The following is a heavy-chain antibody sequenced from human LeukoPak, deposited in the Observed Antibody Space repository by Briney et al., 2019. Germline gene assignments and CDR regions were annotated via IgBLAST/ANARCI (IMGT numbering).Heavy chain of an antibody. V-gene: IGHV1-18*01. CDR2: LSVNTGST. J-gene: IGHJ4*02. Sequence: GASVKVSCKTFGYTFIDYGVSWLRQVPGQGLEWLGWLSVNTGSTTYAQKVQGRVTMTAEKSTGTVYMELRSLRADDTAVYYCARHRSGDWFFLDYWGQGAQVTVS. D-gene: IGHD3-9*01. CDR3: ARHRSGDWFFLDY. CDR1: GYTFIDYG.